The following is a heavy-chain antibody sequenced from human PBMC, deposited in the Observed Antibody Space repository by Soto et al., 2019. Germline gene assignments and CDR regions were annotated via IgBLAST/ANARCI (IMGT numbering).Heavy chain of an antibody. Sequence: PSQTLSLTCAISGDSVSSNSAAWNWIRQSPSRGLEWLGRTYYRSKWYNDYAVSVKSRITINPDTSKNQFSLQLNSVTPEDTAVYYCARAPLEVGILARYYYYYYMDVWGKGTTVTVSS. V-gene: IGHV6-1*01. CDR1: GDSVSSNSAA. J-gene: IGHJ6*03. CDR3: ARAPLEVGILARYYYYYYMDV. D-gene: IGHD2-21*01. CDR2: TYYRSKWYN.